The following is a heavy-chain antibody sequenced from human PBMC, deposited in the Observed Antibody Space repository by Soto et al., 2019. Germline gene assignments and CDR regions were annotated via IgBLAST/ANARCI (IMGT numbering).Heavy chain of an antibody. CDR2: ISSSSSYI. J-gene: IGHJ2*01. Sequence: EVQLVESGGGLVKPGGSLRLSCAASGFTFSSYSMNWVRQAPGKGLEWVSSISSSSSYIYYADSVKGRFTISRDNAKNSLYLQMNSLRAEDTAVYYCARDRGDYRDYSDWYFDLWGRGTLVTVSS. V-gene: IGHV3-21*01. CDR3: ARDRGDYRDYSDWYFDL. D-gene: IGHD4-17*01. CDR1: GFTFSSYS.